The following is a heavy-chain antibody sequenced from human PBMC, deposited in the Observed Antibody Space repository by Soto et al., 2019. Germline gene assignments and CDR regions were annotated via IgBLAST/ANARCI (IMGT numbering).Heavy chain of an antibody. D-gene: IGHD6-6*01. J-gene: IGHJ4*02. CDR1: GGSISSGTYY. CDR3: ARQIYSSSAGIDY. Sequence: SETLSLTCSVSGGSISSGTYYWAWIRQSPEKGLEWLGSLYYGGSTFYNPSLKSRVTISVDTSTNQFSLDLTSVTAADTAVYYCARQIYSSSAGIDYWGQGTLVTVSS. CDR2: LYYGGST. V-gene: IGHV4-39*01.